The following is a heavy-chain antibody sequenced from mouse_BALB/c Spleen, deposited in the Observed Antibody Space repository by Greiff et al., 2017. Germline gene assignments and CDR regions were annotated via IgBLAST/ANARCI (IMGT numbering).Heavy chain of an antibody. V-gene: IGHV1-80*01. Sequence: QVHVKQSGAELVRPGSSVKISCKASGYAFSSYWMNWVKQRPGQGLEWIGQIYPGDGDTNYNGKFKGKATLTADKSSSTAYMQLSSLTSEDSAVYFCARAGYGNYDAMDYWGQGTSVTVSS. D-gene: IGHD2-1*01. CDR1: GYAFSSYW. CDR3: ARAGYGNYDAMDY. CDR2: IYPGDGDT. J-gene: IGHJ4*01.